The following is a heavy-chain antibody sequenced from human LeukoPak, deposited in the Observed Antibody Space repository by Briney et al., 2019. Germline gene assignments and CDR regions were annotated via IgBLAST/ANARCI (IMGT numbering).Heavy chain of an antibody. CDR3: ARDRIAVAGTAFDY. Sequence: GGSLRLSSLPSALTFSSYAMHWVRQAPGKGLEWVAVISYDGSNKYYADSVKGRFTISRDNSKNTLYLQMNSLRAEDTAVYYCARDRIAVAGTAFDYWGQGTLVTVSS. D-gene: IGHD6-19*01. J-gene: IGHJ4*02. CDR1: ALTFSSYA. V-gene: IGHV3-30*04. CDR2: ISYDGSNK.